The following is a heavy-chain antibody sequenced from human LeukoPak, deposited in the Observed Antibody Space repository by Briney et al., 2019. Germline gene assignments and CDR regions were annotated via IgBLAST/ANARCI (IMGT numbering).Heavy chain of an antibody. J-gene: IGHJ3*02. D-gene: IGHD2-15*01. V-gene: IGHV3-20*04. CDR3: ARPRLEYCSGGSCFDAFDI. Sequence: GGSLRLSCAASGFTVSSNYMSWVRQAPGKGLEWVSGINWNGGNTGYADSVKGRFTISRDNAKNSLYLQMNSLRAEDTAIYSCARPRLEYCSGGSCFDAFDIWGQGTMVTVSS. CDR2: INWNGGNT. CDR1: GFTVSSNY.